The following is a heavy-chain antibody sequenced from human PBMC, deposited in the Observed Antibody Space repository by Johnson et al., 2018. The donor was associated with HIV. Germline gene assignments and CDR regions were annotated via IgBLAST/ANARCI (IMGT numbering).Heavy chain of an antibody. V-gene: IGHV3-20*04. D-gene: IGHD1-26*01. CDR1: GFTFDDYG. J-gene: IGHJ3*02. CDR3: ARRDSGSLSFDI. Sequence: EVQLVESGGGVVRPGGSLRLSCAASGFTFDDYGMSWVRQAPGKGLEWVSGINWNGGRIGYADSVKGRCTISRDNVRNSLYLQMNSLRAEDTAFYYCARRDSGSLSFDIWGQGTMVTVSS. CDR2: INWNGGRI.